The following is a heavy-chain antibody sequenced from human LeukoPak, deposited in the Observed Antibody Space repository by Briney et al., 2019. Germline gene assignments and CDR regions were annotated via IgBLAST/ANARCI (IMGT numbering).Heavy chain of an antibody. D-gene: IGHD3-3*01. V-gene: IGHV1-18*01. J-gene: IGHJ4*02. CDR2: ISAYNGNT. Sequence: ASVKVSCKASGYTFTSYGNSWVRQAPGQGLEWMGWISAYNGNTNYAQKLQGRVTMTTDTSTSTAYMELRSLRPDDTAVYYCARTITIFGVVPGDYWGQGTLVTVSS. CDR1: GYTFTSYG. CDR3: ARTITIFGVVPGDY.